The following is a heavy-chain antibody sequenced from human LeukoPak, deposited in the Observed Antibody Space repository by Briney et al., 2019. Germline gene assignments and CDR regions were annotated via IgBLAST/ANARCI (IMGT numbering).Heavy chain of an antibody. J-gene: IGHJ5*02. CDR1: SGSFSGYY. Sequence: PWETLSLTCAVYSGSFSGYYWSWIRQPPGKGLEWIGEINHSGSTNYNPSLKSRVTISVDTSKNQFSLKLSSVTAADTAVYYCARGRGYGGNSFRWFDPWGQGTLVTVSS. CDR3: ARGRGYGGNSFRWFDP. V-gene: IGHV4-34*01. CDR2: INHSGST. D-gene: IGHD4-23*01.